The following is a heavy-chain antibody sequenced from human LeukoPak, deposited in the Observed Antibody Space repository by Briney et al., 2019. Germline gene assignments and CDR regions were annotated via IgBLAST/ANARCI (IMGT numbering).Heavy chain of an antibody. Sequence: SQTLSLTCTVSGGSISSGSYYWSWIRQPAGKGLEWIGRIYTSGSTNYNPSLKSRVTISVDTSKNQFSLKLSSVTAADTAVYYCARGQVAAAGIHFDYWGQGTLVTVSS. CDR1: GGSISSGSYY. CDR2: IYTSGST. V-gene: IGHV4-61*02. D-gene: IGHD6-13*01. CDR3: ARGQVAAAGIHFDY. J-gene: IGHJ4*02.